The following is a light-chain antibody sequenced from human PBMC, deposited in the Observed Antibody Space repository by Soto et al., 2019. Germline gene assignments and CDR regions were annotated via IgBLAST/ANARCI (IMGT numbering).Light chain of an antibody. CDR1: QSISSW. Sequence: DIQMTQSPSTLSASVGDRVTITCRASQSISSWLAWYQQKPGKAPKLLIYKASSLESGVPSRFSGSGSGTEFTLTISSLQPDDFATYYCQQYNSYPAFRQGTRLEIK. V-gene: IGKV1-5*03. J-gene: IGKJ5*01. CDR2: KAS. CDR3: QQYNSYPA.